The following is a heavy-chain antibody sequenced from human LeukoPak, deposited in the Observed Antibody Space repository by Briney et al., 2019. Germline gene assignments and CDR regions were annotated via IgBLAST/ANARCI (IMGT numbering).Heavy chain of an antibody. J-gene: IGHJ4*02. V-gene: IGHV1-2*02. D-gene: IGHD3-10*01. CDR2: INPNSGGT. CDR1: GYTCTGYY. CDR3: ARSSITMVRGVISY. Sequence: ASVKVSCKASGYTCTGYYMHWVRQAPGQGLEWMGWINPNSGGTNYAQKFQGRVTMTRDTSISTAYMELSRLRSDDTAVYYCARSSITMVRGVISYWGQGTLVTVSS.